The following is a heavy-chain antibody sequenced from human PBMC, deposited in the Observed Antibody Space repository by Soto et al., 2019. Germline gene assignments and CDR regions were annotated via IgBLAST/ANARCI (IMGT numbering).Heavy chain of an antibody. CDR2: INAGNGNT. CDR1: GYTFTSYA. J-gene: IGHJ3*02. V-gene: IGHV1-3*01. D-gene: IGHD3-22*01. Sequence: GASVKVSCKASGYTFTSYAMHWVRQAPGQRLEWMGWINAGNGNTKYSQKFQGRVTITRDTSASTAYMELSSLRSEDTAVYYCARDNFGYDRSGYPTDDAFDIWGQGTMVTVSS. CDR3: ARDNFGYDRSGYPTDDAFDI.